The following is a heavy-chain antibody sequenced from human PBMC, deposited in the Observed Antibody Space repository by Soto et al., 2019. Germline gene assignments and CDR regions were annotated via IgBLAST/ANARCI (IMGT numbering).Heavy chain of an antibody. J-gene: IGHJ1*01. Sequence: PGGSLRLSCAASGFTFSDYYMSWIRQAPGKGLEWVSYISSSGSTIYYADSVKGRFTISRDNAKNSLYLQMNSLGAEDTAVYYCARDPAVAGKTTAEYFQLWGQGTLVNVSS. CDR1: GFTFSDYY. D-gene: IGHD6-19*01. CDR3: ARDPAVAGKTTAEYFQL. V-gene: IGHV3-11*01. CDR2: ISSSGSTI.